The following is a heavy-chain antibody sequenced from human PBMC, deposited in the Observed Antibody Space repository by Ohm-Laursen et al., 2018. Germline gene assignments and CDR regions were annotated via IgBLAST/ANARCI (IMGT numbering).Heavy chain of an antibody. Sequence: SLRLSCAASAFSLTASNMNWVRQAPGTGLEWVSYISDTGSHIYYASSVRGRFTISRDNAQNSLYLHMSSLRAEDTAIYYCARDDGAYTRRSGMDVWGQGTTVTVSS. J-gene: IGHJ6*02. V-gene: IGHV3-21*01. D-gene: IGHD1-26*01. CDR2: ISDTGSHI. CDR1: AFSLTASN. CDR3: ARDDGAYTRRSGMDV.